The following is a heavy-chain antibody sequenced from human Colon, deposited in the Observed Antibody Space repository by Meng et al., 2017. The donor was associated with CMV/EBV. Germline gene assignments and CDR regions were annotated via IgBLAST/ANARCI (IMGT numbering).Heavy chain of an antibody. D-gene: IGHD6-13*01. Sequence: QVQLVQSGAEVKKPGSSVKVSCKASGGTFDTSTFNWVRQAPGQGLEWMGGIIPMFGSPSYSQKFRGRVTITADGLEVNSLRSEDTAVYYCARGKQAGFDLWGQGTLVTVSS. CDR3: ARGKQAGFDL. V-gene: IGHV1-69*12. CDR2: IIPMFGSP. CDR1: GGTFDTST. J-gene: IGHJ5*02.